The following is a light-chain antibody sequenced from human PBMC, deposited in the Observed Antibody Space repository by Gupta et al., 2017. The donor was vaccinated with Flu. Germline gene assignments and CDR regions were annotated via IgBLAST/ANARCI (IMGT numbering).Light chain of an antibody. V-gene: IGKV1-9*01. CDR3: QLRQSYPQLT. CDR1: QEISLL. CDR2: AAS. J-gene: IGKJ4*01. Sequence: SFWSASVGDTVTITCRARQEISLLLGWFQQKAGKGPKLLVYAASTWQSGMPPRFSGSGSGKELTLTINNRQQEEFAGYCCQLRQSYPQLTFGRGTKVEIK.